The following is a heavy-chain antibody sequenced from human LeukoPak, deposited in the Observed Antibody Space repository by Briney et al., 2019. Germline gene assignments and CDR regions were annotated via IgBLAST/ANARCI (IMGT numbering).Heavy chain of an antibody. Sequence: GGSLRLSCAASRFTLSTYWMSWVRQAPGKGLEWVAAVSYDGRNQYYADSVRGRLTISRDNSKNTLYLQMNSLRADDTAVYYCARAGRADGDYHYFDYWGQGTLVTVSS. CDR3: ARAGRADGDYHYFDY. J-gene: IGHJ4*02. CDR1: RFTLSTYW. V-gene: IGHV3-30*03. CDR2: VSYDGRNQ. D-gene: IGHD4-17*01.